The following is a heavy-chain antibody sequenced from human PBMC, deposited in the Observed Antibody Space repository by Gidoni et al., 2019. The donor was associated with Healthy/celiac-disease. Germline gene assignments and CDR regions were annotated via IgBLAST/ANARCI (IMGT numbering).Heavy chain of an antibody. Sequence: EVQLLEPGGGLVQPGGSLRLSCAASGFTFSSYAMSWVRQAPGKGLEWVSAISGSGGSTYYADSVKGRFTISRDNSKNTLYLQMNSLRAEDTAVYYCAKALVVVPAAMIPWFDPWGQGTLVTVSS. CDR3: AKALVVVPAAMIPWFDP. V-gene: IGHV3-23*01. D-gene: IGHD2-2*01. J-gene: IGHJ5*02. CDR2: ISGSGGST. CDR1: GFTFSSYA.